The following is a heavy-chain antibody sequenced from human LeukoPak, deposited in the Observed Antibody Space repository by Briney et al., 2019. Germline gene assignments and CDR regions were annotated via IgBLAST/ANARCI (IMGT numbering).Heavy chain of an antibody. CDR2: FDPEDGET. CDR1: GYTLTELS. J-gene: IGHJ4*02. D-gene: IGHD3-22*01. Sequence: ASVKVSCKVSGYTLTELSMHWVRQAPGKGLEWMGGFDPEDGETIYAQKFQGRVTMTRDTSTSTVYMELSSLRSEDTAVYYCARLISSDRHQDYWGQGTLVTVSS. V-gene: IGHV1-24*01. CDR3: ARLISSDRHQDY.